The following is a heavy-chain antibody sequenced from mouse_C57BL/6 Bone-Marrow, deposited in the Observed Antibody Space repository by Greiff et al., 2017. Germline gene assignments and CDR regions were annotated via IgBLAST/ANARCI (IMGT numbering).Heavy chain of an antibody. CDR3: TTSPLVLRADY. D-gene: IGHD1-1*01. Sequence: EVKLVESGAELVRPGASVKLSCTASGFNIKDDYMHWVKQRPEQGLEWIGWIDPENGDTEYASKFQGKATITADTSSNTAYLQLSSLTSEDTAVYCCTTSPLVLRADYWGQGTTLTVSS. V-gene: IGHV14-4*01. CDR1: GFNIKDDY. J-gene: IGHJ2*01. CDR2: IDPENGDT.